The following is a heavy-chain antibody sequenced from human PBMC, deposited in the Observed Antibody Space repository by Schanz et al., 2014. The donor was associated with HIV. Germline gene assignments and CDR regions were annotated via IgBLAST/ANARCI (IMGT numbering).Heavy chain of an antibody. V-gene: IGHV3-30*18. J-gene: IGHJ6*02. Sequence: QVRLVESGGGVVQPGRSLRLSCAASGFTFDNYGMHWVRQAPGKGLEWVAVISYDGTNKYYADSVKGRFTVSRDNAKNTVYLQMKSLRVEDTAVYYCAKDRNYYDSRFLGKGNYYYYYGMDVWGQGTTVTVSS. CDR1: GFTFDNYG. CDR2: ISYDGTNK. D-gene: IGHD3-22*01. CDR3: AKDRNYYDSRFLGKGNYYYYYGMDV.